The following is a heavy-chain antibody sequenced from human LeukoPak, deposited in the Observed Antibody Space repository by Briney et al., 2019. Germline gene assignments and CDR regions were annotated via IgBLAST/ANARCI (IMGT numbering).Heavy chain of an antibody. CDR1: GFTFSRFE. V-gene: IGHV3-48*03. J-gene: IGHJ4*02. CDR2: ISTGTYI. D-gene: IGHD3-22*01. CDR3: TREQDREAAATIVGDY. Sequence: GGSLRLSCVASGFTFSRFELNWVRQAPGKGLEWVSHISTGTYIAYADSVKGRFTISRDNARNSLYLEMNSLRAEDTAAYYCTREQDREAAATIVGDYWGQGTLVTVS.